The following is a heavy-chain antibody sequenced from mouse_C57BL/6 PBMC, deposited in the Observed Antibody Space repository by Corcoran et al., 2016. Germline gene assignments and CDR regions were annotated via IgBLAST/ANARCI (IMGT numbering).Heavy chain of an antibody. CDR3: ARGNYGSSYWYFDV. CDR2: INTYSGVP. CDR1: GYTSTTYG. V-gene: IGHV9-3*01. Sequence: QIQLVQSGPELKKPGETVKISCKASGYTSTTYGMSWVKQAPGKGLKWMGWINTYSGVPTYADDFKGRFAFSLETSASTAYLQINNLKNEDTATYFCARGNYGSSYWYFDVWGTGTTVTVSS. D-gene: IGHD1-1*01. J-gene: IGHJ1*03.